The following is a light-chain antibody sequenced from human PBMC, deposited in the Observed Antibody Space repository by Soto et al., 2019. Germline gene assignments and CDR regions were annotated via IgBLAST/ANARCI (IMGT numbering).Light chain of an antibody. V-gene: IGKV3-20*01. CDR2: GAS. Sequence: PGERATLSCRASQSVSSNYVAWYQQKPGQASRLLTHGASSRAAGVPDRFSGRGSGTDFTLIISRLEPEDFAVYICQQYGSSPFTFGQGTKLEIK. J-gene: IGKJ2*01. CDR1: QSVSSNY. CDR3: QQYGSSPFT.